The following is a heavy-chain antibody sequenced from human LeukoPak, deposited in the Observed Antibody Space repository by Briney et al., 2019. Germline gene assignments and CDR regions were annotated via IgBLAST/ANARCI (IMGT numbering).Heavy chain of an antibody. CDR2: ISSSSSYI. J-gene: IGHJ3*02. Sequence: GGSLRLSCAASGFTFSSYSMNWVRQAPGKGLEWVSSISSSSSYIYYADSVKGRFTISRDNAKNSLYLQMNSLRAEDTAVYYCARVSYDSSAYGYDAFDIWGQGTMVTVSS. D-gene: IGHD3-22*01. V-gene: IGHV3-21*01. CDR3: ARVSYDSSAYGYDAFDI. CDR1: GFTFSSYS.